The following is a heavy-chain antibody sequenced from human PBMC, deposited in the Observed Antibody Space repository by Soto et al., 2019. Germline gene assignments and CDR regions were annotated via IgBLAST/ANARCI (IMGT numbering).Heavy chain of an antibody. CDR1: GYTFTNYG. CDR3: ARDGALGETYYYYGMDV. J-gene: IGHJ6*02. CDR2: ISAYNGNT. Sequence: QVQLVQSGAEVKKPGASVKVSCKASGYTFTNYGISWVRQAPGQGLEWMGWISAYNGNTNYAQKLQGRVTMTTDTPTSTAYMELRSLRSDDTAVYYCARDGALGETYYYYGMDVWGQGTTVTVSS. D-gene: IGHD3-16*01. V-gene: IGHV1-18*01.